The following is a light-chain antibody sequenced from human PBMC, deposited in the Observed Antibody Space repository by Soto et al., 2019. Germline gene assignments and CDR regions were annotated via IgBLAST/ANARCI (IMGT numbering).Light chain of an antibody. CDR2: VNTDGTH. CDR3: QTWGTGANWV. Sequence: QLVLTQSPSASASLGASVKLTCTLSSGHTRYAVAWHQQQPGKGPRYLMKVNTDGTHNKGDGIPDRFSGSSSGAERYLTISSLQSVDEADYYCQTWGTGANWVFGGGTKLTVL. V-gene: IGLV4-69*01. CDR1: SGHTRYA. J-gene: IGLJ3*02.